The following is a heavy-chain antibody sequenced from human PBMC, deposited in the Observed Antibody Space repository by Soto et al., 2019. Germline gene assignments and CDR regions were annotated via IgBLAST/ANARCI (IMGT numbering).Heavy chain of an antibody. J-gene: IGHJ4*02. V-gene: IGHV3-11*01. CDR2: ISSSGSTI. CDR1: GFTFSDYY. CDR3: ARKGSYCSGGSCYGDKGYFDY. D-gene: IGHD2-15*01. Sequence: GGSLRLSCAASGFTFSDYYMSWIRQAPGKGLEWVSYISSSGSTIYYADSVKGRFTISRDNAKNSLYLQMNSLRAEDTAVYYCARKGSYCSGGSCYGDKGYFDYWGQGTLVTVSS.